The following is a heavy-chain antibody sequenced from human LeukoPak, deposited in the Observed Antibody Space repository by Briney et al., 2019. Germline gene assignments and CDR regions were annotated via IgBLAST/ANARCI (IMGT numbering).Heavy chain of an antibody. D-gene: IGHD2-15*01. Sequence: GGSLRLSCAASGFTFSSYAMSWVRQAPGKGLEWVSAISGSGGSTYYADSVKGRFTISRDNSKNTLYLQMNSLRAEDTVVYYCAKDPLVDHYEGDWGQGTLVTVSS. CDR2: ISGSGGST. CDR1: GFTFSSYA. J-gene: IGHJ4*02. V-gene: IGHV3-23*01. CDR3: AKDPLVDHYEGD.